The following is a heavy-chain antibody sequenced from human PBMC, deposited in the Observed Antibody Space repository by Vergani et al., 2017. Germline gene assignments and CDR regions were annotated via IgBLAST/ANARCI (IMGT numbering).Heavy chain of an antibody. CDR3: AGGMRLRCMDV. V-gene: IGHV4-59*08. Sequence: QVQLQESGPGLVKPSETLSLTCTVSGGSISSYYWSWIRQPPGKGMEWIGYIYYSGSTNYNPSLKSRVTISVDTSKNQFSLKLSSVTAADTAVYYCAGGMRLRCMDVWGQG. CDR2: IYYSGST. J-gene: IGHJ6*02. CDR1: GGSISSYY. D-gene: IGHD3-16*01.